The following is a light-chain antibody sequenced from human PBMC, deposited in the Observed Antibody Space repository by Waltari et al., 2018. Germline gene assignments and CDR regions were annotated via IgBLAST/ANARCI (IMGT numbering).Light chain of an antibody. CDR1: QGVSSS. Sequence: DIQLTQSPSFLSASVGDRVTITCRASQGVSSSLAWYQQKPGKAPKLLIYAASTLQGGVPSRFSDSGSGTEFTLTINSLQPEDFATYYCQQFNSYPRTFGGGTKVEIK. CDR2: AAS. CDR3: QQFNSYPRT. J-gene: IGKJ4*01. V-gene: IGKV1-9*01.